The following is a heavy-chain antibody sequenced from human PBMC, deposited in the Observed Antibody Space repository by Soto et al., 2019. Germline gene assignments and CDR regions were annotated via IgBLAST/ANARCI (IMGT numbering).Heavy chain of an antibody. J-gene: IGHJ6*02. Sequence: QVQLQESGPGLVKPSETLSLTCTVSGGSISSYCWSWIRQPPGNGLEWIGYIYYSGSTNYNPSLKSRVTISVDTSKNLFSLKLSSVTAADTAVYYCAGSGSSPYYYYYGMDVWGQGTTVTVSS. CDR3: AGSGSSPYYYYYGMDV. D-gene: IGHD3-10*01. CDR1: GGSISSYC. V-gene: IGHV4-59*01. CDR2: IYYSGST.